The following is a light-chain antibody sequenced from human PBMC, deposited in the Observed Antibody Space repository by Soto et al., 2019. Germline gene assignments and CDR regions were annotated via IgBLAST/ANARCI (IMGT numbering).Light chain of an antibody. CDR1: QSLSNW. V-gene: IGKV1-5*01. CDR3: QHDKTNSLIT. J-gene: IGKJ4*01. CDR2: DAS. Sequence: DIQMTQSPSSLSASVGDRVTITCRASQSLSNWLAWYQQKPGKAPELLIYDASYLKSGVPSRFSGGGSGTEFTLTISSLEPDDFATYYCQHDKTNSLITFGGGTRVEIK.